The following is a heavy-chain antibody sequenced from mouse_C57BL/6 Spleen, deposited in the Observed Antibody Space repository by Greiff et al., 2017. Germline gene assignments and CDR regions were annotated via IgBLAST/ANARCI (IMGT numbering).Heavy chain of an antibody. CDR1: GYTFTDYY. J-gene: IGHJ4*01. Sequence: VQLQQSGPELVKPGASVKISCKASGYTFTDYYMNWVKQSHGKSLEWIGDINPNNGGTSYNQKFKGKATLTVDKSSSTAYMELRSLTSEDSAVYYCARDYYGSSRLYAMDYWGQGTSVTVSS. CDR2: INPNNGGT. D-gene: IGHD1-1*01. CDR3: ARDYYGSSRLYAMDY. V-gene: IGHV1-26*01.